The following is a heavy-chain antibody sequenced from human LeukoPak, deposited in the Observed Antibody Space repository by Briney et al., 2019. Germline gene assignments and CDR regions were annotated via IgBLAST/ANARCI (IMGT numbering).Heavy chain of an antibody. Sequence: ASVKVSCKASGYTFTGHYVHWVRQAPGQGLEWMGWINPNSGGTNYAQKFQGRVTMTRDMSISTAYMELSRLRSDDTAVYYCARDDGGDSSGYNTIDYWGQGTLVTVSS. D-gene: IGHD3-22*01. CDR3: ARDDGGDSSGYNTIDY. CDR2: INPNSGGT. J-gene: IGHJ4*02. V-gene: IGHV1-2*02. CDR1: GYTFTGHY.